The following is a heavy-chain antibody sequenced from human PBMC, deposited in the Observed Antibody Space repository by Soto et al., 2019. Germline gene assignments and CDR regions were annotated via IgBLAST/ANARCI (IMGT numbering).Heavy chain of an antibody. J-gene: IGHJ4*02. D-gene: IGHD4-17*01. CDR2: IYSDGST. V-gene: IGHV3-66*01. CDR1: GFIVSSNF. CDR3: ASRRNPYGAYGY. Sequence: EVQLVVSGGGLVQPGGSLRLSCAASGFIVSSNFMSWVRQAPGKGLDWVSIIYSDGSTYYADSVKGRFTISRDDSKNTLYLQMNSVRADDTAVYYCASRRNPYGAYGYWGQGTLVTVSS.